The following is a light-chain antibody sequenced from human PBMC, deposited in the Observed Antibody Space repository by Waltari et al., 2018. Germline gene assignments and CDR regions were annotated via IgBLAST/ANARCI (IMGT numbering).Light chain of an antibody. Sequence: QSVLTQPPSVSAAPGQKVTISCSGSSSNIGNNYVYWYQQLPGTAPKLLIYDNNTRHSGMPDRFSGSKSGTSATLGITGLQTGDEADYYCGTWDSSLSAVVFGGGTKLTVL. V-gene: IGLV1-51*01. J-gene: IGLJ2*01. CDR2: DNN. CDR1: SSNIGNNY. CDR3: GTWDSSLSAVV.